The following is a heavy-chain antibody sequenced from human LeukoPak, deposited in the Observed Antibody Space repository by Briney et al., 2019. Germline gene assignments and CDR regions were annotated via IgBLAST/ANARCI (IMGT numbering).Heavy chain of an antibody. CDR3: ARGRGYSYGYPLDY. CDR1: GYSISSGYY. D-gene: IGHD5-18*01. J-gene: IGHJ4*02. Sequence: SETLSLTCTVSGYSISSGYYWGWIRQPPGKGLEWIGSIYHSGSTYYNPSLKSRVTISVETSKNQFSLKLSSVTAADTAVYYCARGRGYSYGYPLDYWGQGTLVTVSS. V-gene: IGHV4-38-2*02. CDR2: IYHSGST.